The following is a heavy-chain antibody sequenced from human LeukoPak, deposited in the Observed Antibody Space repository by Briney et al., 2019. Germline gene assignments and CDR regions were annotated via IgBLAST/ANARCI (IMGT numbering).Heavy chain of an antibody. Sequence: GESLKISCNGSGYSFTSYWIGWVRQMPGKGLELMGIIYPGDSDTRYSPSFEGQVTISADKSISTAFLQWSSVKPSDTATYCARPTVGQWAFDIWGQGTRVTVSS. D-gene: IGHD1-26*01. J-gene: IGHJ3*02. CDR2: IYPGDSDT. CDR1: GYSFTSYW. CDR3: ARPTVGQWAFDI. V-gene: IGHV5-51*01.